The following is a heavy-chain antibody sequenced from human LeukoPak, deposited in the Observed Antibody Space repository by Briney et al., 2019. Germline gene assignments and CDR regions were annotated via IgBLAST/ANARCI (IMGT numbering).Heavy chain of an antibody. V-gene: IGHV4-31*03. D-gene: IGHD2-21*02. J-gene: IGHJ4*02. CDR3: AREREGAYCGGDCYSGYFDY. CDR2: IYYSGST. CDR1: GGSISSGGYY. Sequence: SETLSLTCTVSGGSISSGGYYWSWIRQHPGKGLEWIGYIYYSGSTYYNPSHKSRVTISVDTSKNQFSLKLSSVTAADTAVYYCAREREGAYCGGDCYSGYFDYWGQGTLVTVSS.